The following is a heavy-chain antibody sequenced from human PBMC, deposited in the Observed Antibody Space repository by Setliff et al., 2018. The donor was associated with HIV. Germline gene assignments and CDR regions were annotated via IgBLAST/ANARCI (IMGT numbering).Heavy chain of an antibody. D-gene: IGHD3-10*01. V-gene: IGHV4-59*11. Sequence: SETLSLTCTVSGGSISSHYWNWIRQAPGKGLEWIGTMHFSGNSRNSPSLKSRVSISVDTSKNQLSLNLTSVTAADTAVYYCARVEAPGRGATYGMDVWGQGTTVTVSS. CDR1: GGSISSHY. CDR2: MHFSGNS. J-gene: IGHJ6*02. CDR3: ARVEAPGRGATYGMDV.